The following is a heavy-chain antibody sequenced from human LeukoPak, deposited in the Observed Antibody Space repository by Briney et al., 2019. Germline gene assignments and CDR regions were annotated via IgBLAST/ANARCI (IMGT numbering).Heavy chain of an antibody. CDR2: IYYSGST. J-gene: IGHJ4*02. Sequence: PSGTLSLTCAVSGGSISSSNWWSWVRQPPGKGLEWIGYIYYSGSTNYNPSLKSRVTISVDTSKNQFSLKLSSVTAANTAVYYCARQGGGGSYAFLDYWGQGTLVTVSS. D-gene: IGHD2-15*01. V-gene: IGHV4-4*02. CDR1: GGSISSSNW. CDR3: ARQGGGGSYAFLDY.